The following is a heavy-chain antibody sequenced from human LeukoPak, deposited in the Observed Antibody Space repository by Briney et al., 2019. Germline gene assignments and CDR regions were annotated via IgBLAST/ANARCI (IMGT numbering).Heavy chain of an antibody. Sequence: PGGSLRLSCAASGFTFSNYYMSWIRQTPGKGLEWLSYISGSGDDIHYADSVKGRFTVSRDNGKDSLYLQMNSLRAEDTAMYYCATHIRAVGVTLYFDYWGQGILVTVTS. CDR2: ISGSGDDI. D-gene: IGHD1-26*01. V-gene: IGHV3-11*01. CDR3: ATHIRAVGVTLYFDY. J-gene: IGHJ4*02. CDR1: GFTFSNYY.